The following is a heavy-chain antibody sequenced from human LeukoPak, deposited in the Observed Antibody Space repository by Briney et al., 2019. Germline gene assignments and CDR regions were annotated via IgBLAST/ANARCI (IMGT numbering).Heavy chain of an antibody. CDR2: ISAYNGNT. CDR1: GYTFTSYG. Sequence: GASVKVSCKASGYTFTSYGMSWVRQAPGQGLEWMGWISAYNGNTNYAQKLQGRVTMTTDTSTSTAYMELRSLRSDDTAVYYCARVELGYYGSGSYYYFDYWGQGTLVTVSS. V-gene: IGHV1-18*01. D-gene: IGHD3-10*01. CDR3: ARVELGYYGSGSYYYFDY. J-gene: IGHJ4*02.